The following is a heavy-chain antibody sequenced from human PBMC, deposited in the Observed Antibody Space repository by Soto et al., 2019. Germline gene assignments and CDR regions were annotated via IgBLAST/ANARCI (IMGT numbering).Heavy chain of an antibody. V-gene: IGHV4-34*01. CDR2: INHSGST. D-gene: IGHD1-26*01. CDR1: GGSFSGYY. J-gene: IGHJ4*02. Sequence: SETLSLTCAVYGGSFSGYYWSWIRQPPGKGLEWIGEINHSGSTNYNPSLKSRVTISVDTSKNQFSLKLSSVTAADTAVYYCARSFRARSGSYGPFDYWGQGTLVTVSS. CDR3: ARSFRARSGSYGPFDY.